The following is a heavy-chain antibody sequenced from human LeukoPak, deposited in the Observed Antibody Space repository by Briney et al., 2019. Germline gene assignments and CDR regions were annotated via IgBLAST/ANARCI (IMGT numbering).Heavy chain of an antibody. D-gene: IGHD3-10*01. Sequence: SETLSLTCTVSGGSISSYYWSWIRQPAGKGLEWIGRIYTSGSTNYNPSLKSRVTMSVDTSKNQFSLKLSSVTAADTAVYYCARGPPGELFPRFDYWGQGTLVTVSS. CDR3: ARGPPGELFPRFDY. V-gene: IGHV4-4*07. CDR1: GGSISSYY. CDR2: IYTSGST. J-gene: IGHJ4*02.